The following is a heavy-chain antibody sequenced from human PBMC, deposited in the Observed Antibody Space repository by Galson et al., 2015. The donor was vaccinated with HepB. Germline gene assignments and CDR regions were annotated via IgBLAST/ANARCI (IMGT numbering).Heavy chain of an antibody. CDR2: IKQNGGEE. D-gene: IGHD6-19*01. J-gene: IGHJ4*02. CDR3: ARKNSLAGSTYFDY. V-gene: IGHV3-7*03. CDR1: GFTFSNYW. Sequence: SLRLSCAASGFTFSNYWMTWVRQAPGKALEWVANIKQNGGEEYYIDSVKGRFTISRDNAKNSLFLQMNGLRAEDTAVYYCARKNSLAGSTYFDYWGQGTLVTASS.